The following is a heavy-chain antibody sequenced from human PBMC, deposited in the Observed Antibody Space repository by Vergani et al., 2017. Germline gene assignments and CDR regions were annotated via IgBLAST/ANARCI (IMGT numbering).Heavy chain of an antibody. D-gene: IGHD4-17*01. CDR2: INPNTGDT. V-gene: IGHV1-18*04. Sequence: QVQLVQSGAEVKKPGASVKVSCKASGYTFTSYGISWVRQAPGQGLEWMGLINPNTGDTNFAQKFQGRVTMTRDTSANTVYVEVTRLTSDDTAIYYCARGRPYGGWFDPWGQGSLVTVSS. J-gene: IGHJ5*02. CDR3: ARGRPYGGWFDP. CDR1: GYTFTSYG.